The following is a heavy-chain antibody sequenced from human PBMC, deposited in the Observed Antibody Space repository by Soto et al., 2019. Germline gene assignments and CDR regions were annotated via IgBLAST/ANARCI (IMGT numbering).Heavy chain of an antibody. CDR3: ARGFTHATVTSLSYFEY. Sequence: SETLSLTCAVYGGSFSGYYWIWIRQPPGKGLEWIGEINHSGSTNYNPSLKSRVTISVDTSKNQFSLKLSSVTAADTAVYYCARGFTHATVTSLSYFEYWGQGTLVTVSS. D-gene: IGHD4-17*01. V-gene: IGHV4-34*01. CDR1: GGSFSGYY. J-gene: IGHJ4*02. CDR2: INHSGST.